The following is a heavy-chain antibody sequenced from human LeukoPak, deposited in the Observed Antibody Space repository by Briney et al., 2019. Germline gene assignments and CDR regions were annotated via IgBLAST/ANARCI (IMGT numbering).Heavy chain of an antibody. V-gene: IGHV3-21*01. J-gene: IGHJ4*02. Sequence: GGSLRLSCAASGFTFSTYSMNWVRQAPGKGLEWVSSIISSSSYIYYADSVKGRFTISRDNAKNSLYLQMNSLRAEDTAVYYCARGPDFWSGYYYFDYWGQGTLVTVSS. CDR3: ARGPDFWSGYYYFDY. CDR1: GFTFSTYS. D-gene: IGHD3-3*01. CDR2: IISSSSYI.